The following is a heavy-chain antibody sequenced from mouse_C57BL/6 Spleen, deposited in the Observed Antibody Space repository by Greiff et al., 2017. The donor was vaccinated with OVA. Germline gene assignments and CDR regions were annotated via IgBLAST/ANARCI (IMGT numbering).Heavy chain of an antibody. CDR2: IHPNSGST. CDR1: GYTFTSYW. CDR3: ARRGYYSNYYFDY. D-gene: IGHD2-5*01. V-gene: IGHV1-64*01. Sequence: QVQLKQPGAELVKPGASVKLSCKASGYTFTSYWMHWVKQRPGQGLEWIGMIHPNSGSTNYNEKFKSKATLTVDKSSSTAYMQLSSLTSEDSAVYYCARRGYYSNYYFDYWGQGTTLTVSS. J-gene: IGHJ2*01.